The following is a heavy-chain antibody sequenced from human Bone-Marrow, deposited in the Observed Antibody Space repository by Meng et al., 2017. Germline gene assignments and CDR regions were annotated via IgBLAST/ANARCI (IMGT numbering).Heavy chain of an antibody. Sequence: GGSLRLSCTASGSTFGDYAMSWVRQAPGKGLEWVGFIRSKAYGGTTEYAASVKGRFTISRDDSKSIAYLQMNSLKTEDTAVYYCTREGFAGDFWSRYYFDYWGQGTLVTVSS. CDR1: GSTFGDYA. J-gene: IGHJ4*02. D-gene: IGHD3-3*01. CDR3: TREGFAGDFWSRYYFDY. CDR2: IRSKAYGGTT. V-gene: IGHV3-49*04.